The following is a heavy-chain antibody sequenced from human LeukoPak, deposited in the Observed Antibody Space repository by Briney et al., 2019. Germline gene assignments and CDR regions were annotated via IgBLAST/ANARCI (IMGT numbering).Heavy chain of an antibody. V-gene: IGHV3-7*01. CDR2: IKQDGSE. CDR3: ARDRIGWFDY. CDR1: GFTFSSFW. D-gene: IGHD2-15*01. J-gene: IGHJ4*02. Sequence: GGSLRLSCAASGFTFSSFWMSWVRQAPGKGLEWVADIKQDGSEKYVDSVKGRFTISRDNAKNSLNLQMNSLRVEDTAVYYCARDRIGWFDYWGQGTLVTVFS.